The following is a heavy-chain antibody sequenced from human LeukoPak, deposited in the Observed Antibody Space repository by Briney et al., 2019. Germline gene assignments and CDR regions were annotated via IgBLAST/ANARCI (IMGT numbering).Heavy chain of an antibody. CDR1: GGSISSGSYY. J-gene: IGHJ5*02. CDR3: AREAVDCSSTSCYPWFDP. CDR2: IYTSGST. V-gene: IGHV4-61*02. D-gene: IGHD2-2*01. Sequence: SETLSLTCTVSGGSISSGSYYWNWIRQPAGKGLEWIGRIYTSGSTNYNPSLKSRVTISVDTSKNQFSLKLTPVAAADTAVYYCAREAVDCSSTSCYPWFDPWGQGTLVTVSS.